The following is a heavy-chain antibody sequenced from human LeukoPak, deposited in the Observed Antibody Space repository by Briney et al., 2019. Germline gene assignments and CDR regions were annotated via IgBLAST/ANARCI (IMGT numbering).Heavy chain of an antibody. Sequence: SETLSLTCTVSGYSISSGSYWGWIRQPPGKGLEWIGSIHHSGSIYNNPSLKSRVTISVDTSKNQFSLKLSSVTAADTAVYYCATPSGYSSSWGQGTLVTVSS. D-gene: IGHD6-13*01. CDR3: ATPSGYSSS. V-gene: IGHV4-38-2*02. J-gene: IGHJ4*02. CDR2: IHHSGSI. CDR1: GYSISSGSY.